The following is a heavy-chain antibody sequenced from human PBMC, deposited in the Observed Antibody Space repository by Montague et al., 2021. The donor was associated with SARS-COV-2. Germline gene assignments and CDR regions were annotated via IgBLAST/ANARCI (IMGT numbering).Heavy chain of an antibody. Sequence: SETLSLTCTVSGDSISSSSYYWGWIRQPPGKGLEWIGSIYYSGSTYYNPSLKSRVTISVDTSKNQFSLKLSSVTAADTAVYYCARPLNLYYYGSGSYSSWFDPWGQGTLVTVSS. CDR1: GDSISSSSYY. CDR2: IYYSGST. V-gene: IGHV4-39*01. J-gene: IGHJ5*02. D-gene: IGHD3-10*01. CDR3: ARPLNLYYYGSGSYSSWFDP.